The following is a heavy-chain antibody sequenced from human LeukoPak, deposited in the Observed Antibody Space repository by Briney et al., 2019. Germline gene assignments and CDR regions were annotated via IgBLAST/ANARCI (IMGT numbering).Heavy chain of an antibody. V-gene: IGHV4-59*01. CDR3: ATTFYSPSSRYFEY. Sequence: SETLSLTCSVSGGSIRNYYWSWIRQPPTKGLEWIGYIYYDGDSNYNPSLKSRVTISVDTYKSQFSLKLSSVTAADTAMYYCATTFYSPSSRYFEYWGQGTLVTVSS. J-gene: IGHJ4*02. CDR1: GGSIRNYY. CDR2: IYYDGDS. D-gene: IGHD2/OR15-2a*01.